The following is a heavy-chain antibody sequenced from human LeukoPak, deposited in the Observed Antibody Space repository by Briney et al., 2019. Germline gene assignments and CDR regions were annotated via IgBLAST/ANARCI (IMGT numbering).Heavy chain of an antibody. CDR1: GFTFSSYS. J-gene: IGHJ5*02. Sequence: GGSLRLSCAASGFTFSSYSMNWVRQAPGKGLEWVSSISSSSSYIYYADSVKGRFTISRDNAKNSLYLQMNSLRAEDTAVYYCAKYFALGSSAWFHPWGQGTLVTVSS. D-gene: IGHD3-10*01. CDR3: AKYFALGSSAWFHP. CDR2: ISSSSSYI. V-gene: IGHV3-21*01.